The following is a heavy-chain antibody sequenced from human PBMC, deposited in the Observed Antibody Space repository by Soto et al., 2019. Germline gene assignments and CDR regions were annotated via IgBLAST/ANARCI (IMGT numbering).Heavy chain of an antibody. J-gene: IGHJ6*02. CDR3: ARDARGTRGFDEMDI. CDR1: GYIFTGYH. CDR2: INPNSGDT. Sequence: ASVKVSCKASGYIFTGYHIHWVREAPGRGLEWMGWINPNSGDTEYAQDFQGRVTMTRDTSFNLVYMEMSGLMSDDTAVYYCARDARGTRGFDEMDIWGQGTTVTVSS. D-gene: IGHD3-9*01. V-gene: IGHV1-2*02.